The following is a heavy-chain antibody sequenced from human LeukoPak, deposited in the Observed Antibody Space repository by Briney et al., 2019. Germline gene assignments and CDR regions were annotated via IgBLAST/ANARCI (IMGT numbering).Heavy chain of an antibody. D-gene: IGHD6-19*01. V-gene: IGHV3-7*01. CDR1: GFTFSSYW. CDR2: IKQDGSEK. Sequence: GGSLRLSCAASGFTFSSYWMSWVRQAPGKGLEWVANIKQDGSEKYYVDSVKGRFTISRDNAKNSLYLQMNSLRAEDTAVYDCARDLRSGWYYYWGQGTLVTVSS. J-gene: IGHJ4*02. CDR3: ARDLRSGWYYY.